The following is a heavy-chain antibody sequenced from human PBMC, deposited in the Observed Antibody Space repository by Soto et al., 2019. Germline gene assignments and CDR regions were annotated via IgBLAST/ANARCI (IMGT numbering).Heavy chain of an antibody. CDR1: GCTFTGYY. V-gene: IGHV1-2*02. Sequence: ASVKVSCKASGCTFTGYYMHWVRQAPGQGLEWMGWINPNSGGTNYAQKFQGRVTMSRDTSISTAYMELSRLRSDDTAVYYCAREWVERIFNYFGMDVWGQGTTVTAPQ. J-gene: IGHJ6*01. D-gene: IGHD3-3*01. CDR2: INPNSGGT. CDR3: AREWVERIFNYFGMDV.